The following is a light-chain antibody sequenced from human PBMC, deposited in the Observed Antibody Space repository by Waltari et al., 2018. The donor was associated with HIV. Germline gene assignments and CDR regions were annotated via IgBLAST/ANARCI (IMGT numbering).Light chain of an antibody. CDR1: NIGSKS. Sequence: SFVLTQPPSVSVAPGKTARITCGGNNIGSKSVHWYQQKPGQAPVLVIYVDSDRPSGIPERVSGSNSGNTATLTISRVEAGDEADYYCQVWDGSSDHWVFGGGTKLTVL. V-gene: IGLV3-21*04. CDR3: QVWDGSSDHWV. J-gene: IGLJ3*02. CDR2: VDS.